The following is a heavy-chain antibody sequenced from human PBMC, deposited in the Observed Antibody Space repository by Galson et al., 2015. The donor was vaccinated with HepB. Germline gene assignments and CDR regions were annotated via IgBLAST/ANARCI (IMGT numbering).Heavy chain of an antibody. CDR1: GYTFTSYG. V-gene: IGHV1-18*04. CDR2: ISGYNGNT. J-gene: IGHJ4*02. Sequence: SVKVSCKASGYTFTSYGISWVRQAPGKGLEWMGWISGYNGNTNSAQKLQGRVTMTTDAPTNTADMELRSLRSDDTAAYYCARDLGIAVAGPVDFWGQGTLVIVSS. D-gene: IGHD6-19*01. CDR3: ARDLGIAVAGPVDF.